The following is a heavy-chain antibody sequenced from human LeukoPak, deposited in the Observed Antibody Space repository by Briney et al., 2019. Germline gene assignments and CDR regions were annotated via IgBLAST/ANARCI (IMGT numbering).Heavy chain of an antibody. Sequence: ASVKVSCKASGYTFTSYGISWVRQAPGQGLEWMGWISAYNGNTNYAQKLQGRVTMTTDTSTSTAYMELRSLRSDDTAVYCCAREADSYYYGSGSYSYWGQGTLVTVSS. CDR3: AREADSYYYGSGSYSY. D-gene: IGHD3-10*01. CDR1: GYTFTSYG. J-gene: IGHJ4*02. CDR2: ISAYNGNT. V-gene: IGHV1-18*01.